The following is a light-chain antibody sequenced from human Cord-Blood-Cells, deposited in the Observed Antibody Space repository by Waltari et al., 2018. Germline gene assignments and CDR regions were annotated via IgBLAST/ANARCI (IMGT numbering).Light chain of an antibody. Sequence: EIVLTQSPATLSLSPGERATLSCRASQSVSPYLAWYQQKPGQAPRLLIYDASNRATGSPARVSGSGSGTDFTRTSSSLEPEDFAVYYWQRRSNWPLTFVGGTKVEIK. J-gene: IGKJ4*01. V-gene: IGKV3-11*01. CDR1: QSVSPY. CDR3: QRRSNWPLT. CDR2: DAS.